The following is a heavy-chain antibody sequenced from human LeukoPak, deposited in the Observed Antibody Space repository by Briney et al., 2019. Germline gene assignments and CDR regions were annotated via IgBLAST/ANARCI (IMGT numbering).Heavy chain of an antibody. CDR2: INPNSGGT. CDR1: GYTFTGYY. D-gene: IGHD2-15*01. CDR3: ARDLGYCSGGSCYWGYYFDY. J-gene: IGHJ4*02. Sequence: ASVKVSCKASGYTFTGYYMHWVRQAPGQGLEWMGWINPNSGGTNYAQKFQGWVTMTRDTSISTAYMELSRLRSDDTAVYYCARDLGYCSGGSCYWGYYFDYWGQGTLVTVSS. V-gene: IGHV1-2*04.